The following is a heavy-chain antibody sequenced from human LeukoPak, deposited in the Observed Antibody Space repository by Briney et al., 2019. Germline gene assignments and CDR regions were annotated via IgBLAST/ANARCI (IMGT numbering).Heavy chain of an antibody. CDR2: IYHTGSN. D-gene: IGHD2-21*02. CDR3: ARFAYCGGHCWYYFDY. CDR1: GGSVSSADYY. J-gene: IGHJ4*02. V-gene: IGHV4-61*08. Sequence: SETLSLTCTVSGGSVSSADYYWSWIRHPPGKALEWIGYIYHTGSNNYKYSLKSRVTISLDTSKNRFSLKLSSVTAADTAVYYCARFAYCGGHCWYYFDYWGQGSLVTVSS.